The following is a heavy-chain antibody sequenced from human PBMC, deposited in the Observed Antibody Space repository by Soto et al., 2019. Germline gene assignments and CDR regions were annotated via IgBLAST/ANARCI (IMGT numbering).Heavy chain of an antibody. CDR3: ARDPRSITGTTSSEDFQH. Sequence: QAQLMQSGAEVKKPGSSVKVSCKASGGTFSGYAINWVRQAPGQGLEWMGGIIPLLGITDYGQKFQGRITIAADESTGTAYVDLRGLRSDDTAVYYCARDPRSITGTTSSEDFQHWGQGTLVSVSS. CDR2: IIPLLGIT. D-gene: IGHD1-20*01. V-gene: IGHV1-69*01. CDR1: GGTFSGYA. J-gene: IGHJ1*01.